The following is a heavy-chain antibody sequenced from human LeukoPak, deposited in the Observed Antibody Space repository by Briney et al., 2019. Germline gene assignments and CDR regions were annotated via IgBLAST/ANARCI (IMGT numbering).Heavy chain of an antibody. CDR3: ASYGSGSYRFDP. CDR1: GGSISSGNYY. CDR2: IHHSGST. D-gene: IGHD3-10*01. Sequence: SETLALTCTVSGGSISSGNYYWSWIRQHPGKGLEWIGYIHHSGSTYYNPSLKSRVIISVDPSKTQFSLKLNSVTAADTAVYYCASYGSGSYRFDPWGQGTLVTVSS. V-gene: IGHV4-31*03. J-gene: IGHJ5*02.